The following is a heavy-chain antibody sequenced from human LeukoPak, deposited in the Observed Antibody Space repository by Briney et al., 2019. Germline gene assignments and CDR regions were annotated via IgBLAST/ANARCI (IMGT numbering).Heavy chain of an antibody. Sequence: TGGSLRLSCAASGFTFSGHSMTWVRQTPGKGLEWVSVIFGNGVKTYYADSLKGRFTISRDNSKSTLYLQMNSLRADGTAVYYCARVGDWSNYFGMDAWGQGTTVSVSS. J-gene: IGHJ6*02. D-gene: IGHD3-16*01. V-gene: IGHV3-23*01. CDR3: ARVGDWSNYFGMDA. CDR1: GFTFSGHS. CDR2: IFGNGVKT.